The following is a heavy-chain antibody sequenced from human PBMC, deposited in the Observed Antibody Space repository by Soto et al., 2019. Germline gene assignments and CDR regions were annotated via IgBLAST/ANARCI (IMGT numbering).Heavy chain of an antibody. CDR1: GGTFSSYA. Sequence: SVKVSCKASGGTFSSYAISWVRQAPGQGLEWMGGIIPIFGTANYAQKFQGRVTITADESTSTAYMELSSLRSEDTAVYYCARGSIAVAGTANFDYWGQGTLVTVSS. J-gene: IGHJ4*02. CDR3: ARGSIAVAGTANFDY. V-gene: IGHV1-69*13. CDR2: IIPIFGTA. D-gene: IGHD6-19*01.